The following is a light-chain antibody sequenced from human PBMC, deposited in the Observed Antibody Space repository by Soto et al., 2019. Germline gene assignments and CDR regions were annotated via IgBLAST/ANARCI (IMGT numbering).Light chain of an antibody. V-gene: IGLV2-8*01. CDR2: EVS. CDR3: SSFAGNNNLV. Sequence: QSALTQPPSASGSPGQSVTISCTGTSSDVGGYNYVSWYQQHPGNAPKSKISEVSKRPSGVPDRFSGSKSGNTASLTVSGLQAEDEADYYCSSFAGNNNLVFGGGTKLTVL. CDR1: SSDVGGYNY. J-gene: IGLJ2*01.